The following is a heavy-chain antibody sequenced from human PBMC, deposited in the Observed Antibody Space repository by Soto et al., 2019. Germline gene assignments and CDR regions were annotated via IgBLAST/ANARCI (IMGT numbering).Heavy chain of an antibody. D-gene: IGHD1-26*01. CDR3: AREFIGTEPIFDY. CDR2: IWYDGSNK. V-gene: IGHV3-33*01. J-gene: IGHJ4*02. Sequence: PGGSLRLSCAASGFTFSSYGMHWVRQAPGKGLEWVAVIWYDGSNKYYADSVKGRFTISRDNSKNTLYLQMNSLRAEDTAVYYCAREFIGTEPIFDYWGQGTLVTVSS. CDR1: GFTFSSYG.